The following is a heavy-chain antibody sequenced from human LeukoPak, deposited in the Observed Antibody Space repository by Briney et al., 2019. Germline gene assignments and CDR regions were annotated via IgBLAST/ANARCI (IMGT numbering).Heavy chain of an antibody. CDR3: TTDTPRLRYFDWLFDY. CDR2: IKSKTDGGTT. V-gene: IGHV3-15*01. D-gene: IGHD3-9*01. Sequence: GGSLRLSCAASGFTFSNAWMSWVRQAPGKGLEWVGRIKSKTDGGTTDYAAPVKGRFTISRDDSKNTLYLQMNSLKTEDTAVYYCTTDTPRLRYFDWLFDYWGQGTLVTVSP. J-gene: IGHJ4*02. CDR1: GFTFSNAW.